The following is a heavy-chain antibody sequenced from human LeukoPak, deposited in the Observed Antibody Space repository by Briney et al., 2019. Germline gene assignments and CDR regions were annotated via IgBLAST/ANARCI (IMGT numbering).Heavy chain of an antibody. CDR1: GGTFSSYA. V-gene: IGHV1-69*04. CDR2: ISPILGIA. D-gene: IGHD3-22*01. J-gene: IGHJ3*02. CDR3: ARAGHYYDSSGYYPHDAFDI. Sequence: SVTVSFKASGGTFSSYAISWVRQAPGQGLEWMGRISPILGIANYAQKFQGRVTITADKSTSTAYMELSSLRSEDTAVYYCARAGHYYDSSGYYPHDAFDIWGQGTMVTVSS.